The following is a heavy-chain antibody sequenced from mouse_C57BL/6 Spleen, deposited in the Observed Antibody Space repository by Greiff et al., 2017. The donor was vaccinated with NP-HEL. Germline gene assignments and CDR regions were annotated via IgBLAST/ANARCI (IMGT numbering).Heavy chain of an antibody. CDR2: IWSGGSA. J-gene: IGHJ4*01. CDR3: ARRSPKYHAMDY. D-gene: IGHD2-10*02. V-gene: IGHV2-2*01. CDR1: GFSLTSYG. Sequence: VQLVESGPGLVQPSQSLSLTCTVSGFSLTSYGVHWVRQSPGKGLEWLGVIWSGGSADYNAAFISRLSISKDNSKSQVFVKMNSLQADDTAIYYCARRSPKYHAMDYWGQGTTVTVAS.